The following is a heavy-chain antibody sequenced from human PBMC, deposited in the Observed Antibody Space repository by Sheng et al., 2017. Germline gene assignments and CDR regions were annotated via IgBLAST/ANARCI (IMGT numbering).Heavy chain of an antibody. CDR2: ISLSRGVA. D-gene: IGHD6-25*01. CDR1: GSTFSDSF. CDR3: AGSGDRWNRPLET. V-gene: IGHV1-2*02. J-gene: IGHJ3*01. Sequence: QVLLVQSGTEVKKPGASVKVSCKPSGSTFSDSFLHWVRQAPGQGLEWLGWISLSRGVANPARKSQDRVTLTRDTSSDTVYMELRGLMSDDTAVYYCAGSGDRWNRPLETWGQGTFV.